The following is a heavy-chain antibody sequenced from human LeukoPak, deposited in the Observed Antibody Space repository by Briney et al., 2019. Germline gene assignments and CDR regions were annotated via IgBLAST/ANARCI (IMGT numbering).Heavy chain of an antibody. CDR3: ARPPFSAYYVPDY. J-gene: IGHJ4*02. CDR2: ISDGGGVT. D-gene: IGHD1-26*01. CDR1: GFTFSTYG. V-gene: IGHV3-23*01. Sequence: SGGSLRLSCAASGFTFSTYGMTWVRQAPGKGLEWVSSISDGGGVTYYADSVKGRFTISRDNSKNTMYLQMNSLRADGTAVYYCARPPFSAYYVPDYWGQGTLVTVSS.